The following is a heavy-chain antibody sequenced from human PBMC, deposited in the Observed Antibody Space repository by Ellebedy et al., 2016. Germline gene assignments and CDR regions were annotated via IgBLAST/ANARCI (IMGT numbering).Heavy chain of an antibody. J-gene: IGHJ4*02. V-gene: IGHV4-59*02. CDR3: ARDVSLYSSSPSFDF. Sequence: SETLSLXXSVSGGSVATYYWTWIRQSPGKGLEWIGYVFYGGSTKYNPSLRSRVTISLDTSKNGFSLKVTSVSAADTAVYYCARDVSLYSSSPSFDFWGQGTLVTVSS. D-gene: IGHD6-6*01. CDR1: GGSVATYY. CDR2: VFYGGST.